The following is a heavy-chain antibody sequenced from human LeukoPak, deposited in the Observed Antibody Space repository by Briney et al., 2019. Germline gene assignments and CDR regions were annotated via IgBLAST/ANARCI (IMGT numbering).Heavy chain of an antibody. V-gene: IGHV3-11*04. Sequence: PGGSLRLSCAASGFTFSDYYMSWIRQAPGKGLEWVAYISSSGSTINYADSAKGRFTISRDNAKNSLYLQMNSLRAQDTAVYYCARDPLPTGGYDFWSGYYTVNAFDIWGQGTMVAVSS. J-gene: IGHJ3*02. CDR3: ARDPLPTGGYDFWSGYYTVNAFDI. D-gene: IGHD3-3*01. CDR1: GFTFSDYY. CDR2: ISSSGSTI.